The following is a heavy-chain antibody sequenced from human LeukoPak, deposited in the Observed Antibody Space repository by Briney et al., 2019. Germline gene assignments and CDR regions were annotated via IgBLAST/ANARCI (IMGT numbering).Heavy chain of an antibody. CDR3: ARGAVAGLTFDY. CDR2: IIPIFGTA. D-gene: IGHD6-19*01. CDR1: GGTFSSYA. V-gene: IGHV1-69*05. J-gene: IGHJ4*02. Sequence: SVKVSCRASGGTFSSYAISWVRQAPGQGLEWMGGIIPIFGTANYARKFQGRVTITTDESTSTAYMELSSLRSEDTAVYYCARGAVAGLTFDYWGQGTLVTVSS.